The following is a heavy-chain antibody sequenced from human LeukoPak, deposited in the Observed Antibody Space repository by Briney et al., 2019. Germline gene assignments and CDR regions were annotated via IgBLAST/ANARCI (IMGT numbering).Heavy chain of an antibody. CDR3: AQGATTPRGAYGL. D-gene: IGHD1-26*01. CDR2: INPDSGGT. Sequence: ASVKVSCKASGYTFTNYYIHWIRQAPGQGLEWMGWINPDSGGTNSAQRFQGRVTMTRDTSIRAAYMELSRLSSDDTAVYYCAQGATTPRGAYGLWGQGTMITVSS. V-gene: IGHV1-2*02. J-gene: IGHJ3*01. CDR1: GYTFTNYY.